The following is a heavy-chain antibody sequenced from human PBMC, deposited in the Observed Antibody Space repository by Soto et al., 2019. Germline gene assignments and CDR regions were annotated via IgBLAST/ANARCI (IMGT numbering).Heavy chain of an antibody. V-gene: IGHV1-2*02. CDR2: ISPNSGGT. Sequence: SVKFSCNASGYTFTGYYMHWVRQAPGQGLEWMGWISPNSGGTNYAQKFQGRVTMTRDTSISTAYMELSRLRSDDTAVYYCARENWNTGYDAFDIWGQGTMVTV. J-gene: IGHJ3*02. CDR3: ARENWNTGYDAFDI. CDR1: GYTFTGYY. D-gene: IGHD1-1*01.